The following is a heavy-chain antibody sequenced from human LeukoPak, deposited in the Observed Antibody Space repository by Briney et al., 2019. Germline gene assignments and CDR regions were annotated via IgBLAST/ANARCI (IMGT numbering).Heavy chain of an antibody. D-gene: IGHD5-12*01. CDR2: IYPGDSEN. V-gene: IGHV5-51*01. CDR1: GYIFTNYW. J-gene: IGHJ5*02. Sequence: GASLQISCNGSGYIFTNYWIGWVRPLPGKGLEGMGIIYPGDSENRYSPSFQGQVTISADKSISTSYLQWSSLKASDTARYYCARRGYTHEWFDPWGQGTLVTVSS. CDR3: ARRGYTHEWFDP.